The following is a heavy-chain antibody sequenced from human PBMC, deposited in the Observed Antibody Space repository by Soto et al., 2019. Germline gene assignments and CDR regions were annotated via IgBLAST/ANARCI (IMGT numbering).Heavy chain of an antibody. J-gene: IGHJ6*02. CDR1: GGSISSGGYY. D-gene: IGHD3-3*01. Sequence: QVLLQESGPGLVKPSQTLSLTCTVSGGSISSGGYYWSWIRQHPGKGLEWVGYIYYSRTTYYNPSLESRVAISVDTSKNQFSLNLSSVIAADTAVYYCARGFLEWLSHPYYGMDVWGQGTTVTVSS. CDR2: IYYSRTT. V-gene: IGHV4-31*03. CDR3: ARGFLEWLSHPYYGMDV.